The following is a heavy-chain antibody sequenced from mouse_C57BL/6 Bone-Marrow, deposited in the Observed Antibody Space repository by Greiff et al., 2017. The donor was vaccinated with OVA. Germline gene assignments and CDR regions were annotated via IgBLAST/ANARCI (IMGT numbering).Heavy chain of an antibody. J-gene: IGHJ3*01. V-gene: IGHV1-81*01. CDR2: IYPRSGNT. CDR3: ARRGQLRPLAY. D-gene: IGHD3-2*02. Sequence: VQLQQSGAELARPGASVKLSCKASGYTFTSYGISWVKQRTGQGLEWIGEIYPRSGNTYYNEKFKGKATLTADKSSSTAYMELRSLTSEDSVYFCARRGQLRPLAYWGQGTLVTVSA. CDR1: GYTFTSYG.